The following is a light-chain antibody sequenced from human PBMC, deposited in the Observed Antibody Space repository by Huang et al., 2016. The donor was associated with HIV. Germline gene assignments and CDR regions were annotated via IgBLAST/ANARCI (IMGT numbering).Light chain of an antibody. V-gene: IGKV1-NL1*01. CDR1: QDISNS. CDR2: ATS. Sequence: DIQMTQSPSSLSASVGDRVTITCRASQDISNSLAWYQQKPGKAPKLLVFATSRFEGGVPSRFSCGGSGTDYTLTISSLQPEDFATYYCQQYYITPPIAFGQGTRLEIK. J-gene: IGKJ5*01. CDR3: QQYYITPPIA.